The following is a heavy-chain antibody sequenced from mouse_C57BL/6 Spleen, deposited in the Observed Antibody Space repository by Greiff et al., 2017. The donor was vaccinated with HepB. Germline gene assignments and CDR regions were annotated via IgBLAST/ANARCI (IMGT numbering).Heavy chain of an antibody. J-gene: IGHJ2*01. CDR3: AITTVVAQYFDY. V-gene: IGHV1-69*01. Sequence: VQLQQPGAELVMPGASVKLSCKASGYTFTSYWMHWVKQRPGQGLEWIGEIDPSDSYTNYNQKFKGKSTLTVDKSSSTAYMQLSSLTSEDSAVYYCAITTVVAQYFDYWGQGTTLTVSS. CDR1: GYTFTSYW. D-gene: IGHD1-1*01. CDR2: IDPSDSYT.